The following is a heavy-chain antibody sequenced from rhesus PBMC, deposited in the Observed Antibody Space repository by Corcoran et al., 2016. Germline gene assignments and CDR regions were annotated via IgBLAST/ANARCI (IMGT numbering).Heavy chain of an antibody. CDR3: ARRPEGYFDY. Sequence: QVQLQESGPGLVKPSETLSLPCAVSGGSISSSHWWSWIRQPPGKGLEWIGGIYSNSESTNYNPSLKSRVTISKDTSKNQFSLKLSSVTAADTAVYYCARRPEGYFDYWGQGVLVTVSS. CDR1: GGSISSSHW. J-gene: IGHJ4*01. CDR2: IYSNSEST. V-gene: IGHV4S12*01.